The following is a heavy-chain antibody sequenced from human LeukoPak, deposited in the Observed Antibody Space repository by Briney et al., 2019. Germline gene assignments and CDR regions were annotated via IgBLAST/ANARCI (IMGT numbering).Heavy chain of an antibody. D-gene: IGHD1-26*01. J-gene: IGHJ3*01. V-gene: IGHV4-59*01. CDR2: VHYSEST. CDR1: GDSISSYF. Sequence: PSETLSLTCTVSGDSISSYFWSWIRQPPGKGLECIAYVHYSESTNYNPSLKSRVTISLDTAWNQFSLVLSSVTAADTALYYCARDWRWEQLHAFDLWGPGAMVTVSS. CDR3: ARDWRWEQLHAFDL.